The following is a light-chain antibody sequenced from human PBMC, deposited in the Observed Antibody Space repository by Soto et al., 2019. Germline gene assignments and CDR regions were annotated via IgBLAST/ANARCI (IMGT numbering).Light chain of an antibody. J-gene: IGKJ1*01. CDR2: GAS. V-gene: IGKV3-20*01. CDR1: QSVSTIY. CDR3: QQYGSSRWT. Sequence: EIVLTKSPGTLSSSPGERATLSCRASQSVSTIYLAWYQQKPGQAPRLLIYGASSRATGIPDRFSGSGSGTDFTLTISRLEPEDFAVYYFQQYGSSRWTFGQGTKVEI.